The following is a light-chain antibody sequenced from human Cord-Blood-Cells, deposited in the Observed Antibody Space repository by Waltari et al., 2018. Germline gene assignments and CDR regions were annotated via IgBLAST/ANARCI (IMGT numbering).Light chain of an antibody. CDR2: DVS. V-gene: IGLV2-14*01. CDR1: SSAVGGYNY. Sequence: QSALTQPASVSGSPGQSITIPCTGTSSAVGGYNYVSWYQQHPGKAPKLMIYDVSTRPSGVSNRFSGSKSGNTASLTISGLQAEDEADYYCSSYTSSSTPYVFGTGTKVTVL. J-gene: IGLJ1*01. CDR3: SSYTSSSTPYV.